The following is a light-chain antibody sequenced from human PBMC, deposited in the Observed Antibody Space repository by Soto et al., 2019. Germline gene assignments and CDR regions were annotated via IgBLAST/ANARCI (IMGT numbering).Light chain of an antibody. J-gene: IGKJ5*01. CDR3: QQSFSVPIT. CDR1: QSIAGY. CDR2: SAS. Sequence: DIQMTQSPSSLSASVGDRVTITCRASQSIAGYLSWYQQRPGKAPKFLIYSASSLQRGVPSKFSGSGSGTDFSLTINGLQPEDFATYLCQQSFSVPITFGQGTRLEMK. V-gene: IGKV1-39*01.